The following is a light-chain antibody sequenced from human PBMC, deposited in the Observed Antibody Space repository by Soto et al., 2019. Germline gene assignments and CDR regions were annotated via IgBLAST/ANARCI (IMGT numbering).Light chain of an antibody. CDR3: CSYAGSYTWV. CDR1: SSDVGGYNY. Sequence: QSALTQPRSVSGSPGQSVTISCTGTSSDVGGYNYVSWYQQHPGKAPKLMISDVSKRPSGVPDRFSGSKSGNTASLTISGLHAEDEADYYCCSYAGSYTWVFGGGTKVTVL. CDR2: DVS. J-gene: IGLJ3*02. V-gene: IGLV2-11*01.